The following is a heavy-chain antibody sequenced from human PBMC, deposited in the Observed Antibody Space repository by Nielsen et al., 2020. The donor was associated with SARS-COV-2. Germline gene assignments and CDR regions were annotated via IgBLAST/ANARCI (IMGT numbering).Heavy chain of an antibody. V-gene: IGHV1-3*01. CDR1: GYRFSSYA. CDR3: ARAESGDWDGNWFDP. CDR2: IDAGKSNA. Sequence: ASVKVSCKASGYRFSSYAMHWVCQAPGQSLEWMGWIDAGKSNAKYSQRFQGRVSMTTDTSAGIGYMEMSGLTLEDTAVYYCARAESGDWDGNWFDPWGQGTLVTVSS. D-gene: IGHD2-21*02. J-gene: IGHJ5*02.